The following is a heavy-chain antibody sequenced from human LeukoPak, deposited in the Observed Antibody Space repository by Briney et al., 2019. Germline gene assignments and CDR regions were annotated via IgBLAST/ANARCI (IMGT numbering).Heavy chain of an antibody. Sequence: PGGSLRLSCAASGFTFSSYAMSWVRQAPGKGLEWVSAISGSGGSTYYADSVKGRFTISRDNSKNTLYLQMNSLRAEDTAVHYCAKVVGAYGPLGDDYWGQGTLVTVSS. J-gene: IGHJ4*02. D-gene: IGHD3-10*01. V-gene: IGHV3-23*01. CDR1: GFTFSSYA. CDR2: ISGSGGST. CDR3: AKVVGAYGPLGDDY.